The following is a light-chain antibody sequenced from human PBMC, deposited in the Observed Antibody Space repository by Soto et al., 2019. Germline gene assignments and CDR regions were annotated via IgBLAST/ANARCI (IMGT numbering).Light chain of an antibody. J-gene: IGLJ2*01. CDR1: KLGDKF. CDR2: QDT. CDR3: QAWDSNTAI. Sequence: SYELTQPPSVSVSPGQTASITCSADKLGDKFAFWYQQKPGQSPVLVIYQDTKRPSGIPERFSGSNSGNTATLTISGTQALDEADYYCQAWDSNTAIFGGGTKVTVL. V-gene: IGLV3-1*01.